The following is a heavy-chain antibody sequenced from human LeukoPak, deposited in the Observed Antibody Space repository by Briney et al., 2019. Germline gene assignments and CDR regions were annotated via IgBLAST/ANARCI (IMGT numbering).Heavy chain of an antibody. Sequence: SVKVSCKASGGTFSSYAISWGRQAPGQGLEWMGGIIPIFGTANYAQKFQGRVTITTDESTSTAYMELSSLRSEDTAVYYCARAHIAPKTAVAFDIWGQGTMVTVSS. J-gene: IGHJ3*02. CDR1: GGTFSSYA. D-gene: IGHD6-13*01. CDR2: IIPIFGTA. CDR3: ARAHIAPKTAVAFDI. V-gene: IGHV1-69*05.